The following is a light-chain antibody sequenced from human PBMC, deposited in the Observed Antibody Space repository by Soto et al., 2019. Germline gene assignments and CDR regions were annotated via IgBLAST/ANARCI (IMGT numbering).Light chain of an antibody. J-gene: IGKJ5*01. CDR1: QYINTR. V-gene: IGKV3-15*01. Sequence: PATLSSFPGDRVTLSCRASQYINTRLAWYQHRPGQAPRLLIYGASTRATGIPARFSGSGSGTEFTLTISSLQSEDFAVYYCQQYNNWPLTFGQGTRLEIK. CDR2: GAS. CDR3: QQYNNWPLT.